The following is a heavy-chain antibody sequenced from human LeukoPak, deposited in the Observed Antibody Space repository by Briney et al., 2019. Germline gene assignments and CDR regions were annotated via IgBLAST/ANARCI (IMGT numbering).Heavy chain of an antibody. V-gene: IGHV3-66*01. CDR3: ARGGSIPMGNY. Sequence: GGSLRLSCAASGFTFSSYSMNWVRQAPGKGLEWVSVIYVDGSTYYADSVKGRITISRDNSRNTLYLQMNSLRAEDTAVYYCARGGSIPMGNYWGQGTLVTVSS. D-gene: IGHD7-27*01. CDR1: GFTFSSYS. J-gene: IGHJ4*02. CDR2: IYVDGST.